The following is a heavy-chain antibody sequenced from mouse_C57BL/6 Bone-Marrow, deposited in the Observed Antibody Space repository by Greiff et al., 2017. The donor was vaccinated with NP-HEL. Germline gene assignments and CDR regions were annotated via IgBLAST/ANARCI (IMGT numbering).Heavy chain of an antibody. D-gene: IGHD1-1*01. CDR3: ARGDYYGSTCYY. CDR2: IYPRSGNT. CDR1: GYTFTSYG. J-gene: IGHJ2*01. Sequence: VKLVESGAELARPGASVKLSCKASGYTFTSYGISWVKQRTGQGLEWIGEIYPRSGNTYYNEKFKGKATLTADKSSSTAYMELRSLTSEDSAVYFCARGDYYGSTCYYWGQGTTLTVSS. V-gene: IGHV1-81*01.